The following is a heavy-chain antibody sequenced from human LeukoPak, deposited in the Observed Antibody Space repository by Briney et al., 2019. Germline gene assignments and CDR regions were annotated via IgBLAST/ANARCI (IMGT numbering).Heavy chain of an antibody. CDR3: ARPLSSAWYFDY. J-gene: IGHJ4*02. CDR2: IYYSGST. Sequence: SETLSLTCTVSGGSISGYYWSWIRQPPGKGLEWIGYIYYSGSTNYNPSLQSRVTISVDASKNQFSLKLSSVTPADPAVYYCARPLSSAWYFDYWGQGTLVTVSS. D-gene: IGHD6-19*01. CDR1: GGSISGYY. V-gene: IGHV4-59*01.